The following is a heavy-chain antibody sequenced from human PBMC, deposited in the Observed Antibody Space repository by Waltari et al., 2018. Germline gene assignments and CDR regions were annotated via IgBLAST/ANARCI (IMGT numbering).Heavy chain of an antibody. J-gene: IGHJ6*02. D-gene: IGHD4-17*01. Sequence: QVQLVQSGAEVKKPGASVKVSCKASGYTFTGYYMLWVRQAPGQGLEWMGWINPNSGGTNYEQKFQGRVTMTRETSISTAYMELSRLRSDDTAVYYCARVGYGGTPTANYYYYYGMDVWGQGTTVTVSS. CDR2: INPNSGGT. V-gene: IGHV1-2*02. CDR3: ARVGYGGTPTANYYYYYGMDV. CDR1: GYTFTGYY.